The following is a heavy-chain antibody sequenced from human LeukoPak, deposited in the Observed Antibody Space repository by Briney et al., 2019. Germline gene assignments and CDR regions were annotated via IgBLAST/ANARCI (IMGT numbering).Heavy chain of an antibody. CDR2: MYYSGST. Sequence: SETLSLTCTVSGGSISSYYWSWLRQPPGKGLEWIGYMYYSGSTNYNTSLKSRVTISVDTSKSQFSLKLSSVTAADTAVYYCARTTIHLSSIDAFDIWGQGTMVTVSS. J-gene: IGHJ3*02. D-gene: IGHD1-1*01. CDR1: GGSISSYY. V-gene: IGHV4-59*01. CDR3: ARTTIHLSSIDAFDI.